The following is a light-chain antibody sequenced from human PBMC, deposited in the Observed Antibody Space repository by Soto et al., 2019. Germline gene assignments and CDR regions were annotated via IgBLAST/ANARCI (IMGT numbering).Light chain of an antibody. V-gene: IGKV3-20*01. Sequence: EIVLTQSPGTLSLSPGEEASLSCRASQNVDSNYLAWYQQKPGQAPRLLIYGASSRATGIPDRFSGSGSGTDFTLTISRLEPEDFAVYYCQQYGSSPPITFGQGTRLEIK. J-gene: IGKJ5*01. CDR3: QQYGSSPPIT. CDR1: QNVDSNY. CDR2: GAS.